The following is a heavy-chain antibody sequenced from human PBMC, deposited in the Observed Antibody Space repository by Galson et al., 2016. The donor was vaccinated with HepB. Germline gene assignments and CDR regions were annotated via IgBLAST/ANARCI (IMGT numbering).Heavy chain of an antibody. V-gene: IGHV3-74*01. CDR3: SRSDYFDP. CDR1: GFAFGSHW. CDR2: INSDGTIS. Sequence: SLRLSCAASGFAFGSHWMHWVRQVPGKGLVWVSRINSDGTISNYADSVKGRFTVSRDNAKNTLYLAMNSLRVEDTAVYYCSRSDYFDPWGQGTLVTVSS. D-gene: IGHD4-11*01. J-gene: IGHJ5*02.